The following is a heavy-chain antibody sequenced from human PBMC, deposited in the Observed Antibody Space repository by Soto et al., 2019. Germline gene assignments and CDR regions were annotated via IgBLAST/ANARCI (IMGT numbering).Heavy chain of an antibody. V-gene: IGHV3-73*01. CDR2: IRSKANSYAT. Sequence: EVQLVESGGGLVQPGGSLKLSCAASGFTFSGSAMHWVRQASGKGLEWVGCIRSKANSYATAYAASVKGRFTIPRDDSTITAYLQMNSLKTGDAAVYYCTRTVRDYGDYAADYRGQGTLVTVSS. CDR1: GFTFSGSA. J-gene: IGHJ4*02. D-gene: IGHD4-17*01. CDR3: TRTVRDYGDYAADY.